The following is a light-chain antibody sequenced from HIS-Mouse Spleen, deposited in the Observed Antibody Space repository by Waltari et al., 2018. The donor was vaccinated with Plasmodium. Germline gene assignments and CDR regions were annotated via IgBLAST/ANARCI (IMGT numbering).Light chain of an antibody. CDR1: ALPKTY. V-gene: IGLV3-10*01. J-gene: IGLJ3*02. CDR2: EDS. CDR3: YSTDSSGNHRV. Sequence: SYELTQPPSVSVSPGQTARITCSGDALPKTYASWYQQKSGQAPVLGIYEDSKPPSGIPEIFSGASSGTTATLTIRGAHGEDEADYYCYSTDSSGNHRVFGGGTKLTVL.